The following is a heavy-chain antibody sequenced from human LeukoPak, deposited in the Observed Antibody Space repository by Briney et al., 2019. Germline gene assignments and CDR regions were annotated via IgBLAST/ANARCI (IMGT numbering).Heavy chain of an antibody. CDR3: AKDPRGIVVVPAAFNWFDP. Sequence: GGSLRLSCAASGFTFSSYAMSWVRQAPGKGLEWVSAISGSGGSTYYADSVKGRFTISRDNSKNTLYLQMNSLRAEDTAVYYCAKDPRGIVVVPAAFNWFDPWGQGTLATVSS. CDR1: GFTFSSYA. D-gene: IGHD2-2*01. V-gene: IGHV3-23*01. CDR2: ISGSGGST. J-gene: IGHJ5*02.